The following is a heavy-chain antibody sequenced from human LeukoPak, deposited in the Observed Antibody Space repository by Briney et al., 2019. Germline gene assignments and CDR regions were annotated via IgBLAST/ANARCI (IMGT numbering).Heavy chain of an antibody. CDR3: ARLVCSGGSCYPAYYYYMDV. CDR2: IYYSGST. D-gene: IGHD2-15*01. Sequence: PSETLSLTCTVSGGSISSSSYYWGWIRQPPGKGLEWIGSIYYSGSTYYNPSLKSRVTMSVDTSKNQFSLKLSSVTAADTAVYYCARLVCSGGSCYPAYYYYMDVWGKGTTVTVSS. J-gene: IGHJ6*03. V-gene: IGHV4-39*07. CDR1: GGSISSSSYY.